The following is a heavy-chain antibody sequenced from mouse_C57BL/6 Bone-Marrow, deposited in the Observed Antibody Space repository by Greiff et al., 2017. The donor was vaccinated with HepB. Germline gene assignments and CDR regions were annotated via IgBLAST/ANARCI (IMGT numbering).Heavy chain of an antibody. Sequence: EVKLMESGGDLVKPGGSLKLSCAASGFTFSSYGMSWVRQTPDKRLEWVATISSGGSYTYYPDSVKGRFTISRDNAKNTLYLQMSSLKSVDTAMYYCARHGSSPHWYFDVWGTGTTVTVSS. CDR3: ARHGSSPHWYFDV. J-gene: IGHJ1*03. V-gene: IGHV5-6*01. CDR2: ISSGGSYT. CDR1: GFTFSSYG. D-gene: IGHD1-1*01.